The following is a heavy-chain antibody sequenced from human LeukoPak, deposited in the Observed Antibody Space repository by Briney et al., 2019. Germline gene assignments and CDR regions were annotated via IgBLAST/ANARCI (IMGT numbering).Heavy chain of an antibody. CDR3: ARDRSEYSSSSASDY. CDR1: GFTFSSYS. Sequence: GGSLRLSCAASGFTFSSYSMNWVRQAPGKGLEWVSSISSGSSYIYYADSVKGRFTISRDNAKNSLCLQMNGLRAEDTAVYYCARDRSEYSSSSASDYWGQGTLVTVSS. CDR2: ISSGSSYI. V-gene: IGHV3-21*01. D-gene: IGHD6-6*01. J-gene: IGHJ4*02.